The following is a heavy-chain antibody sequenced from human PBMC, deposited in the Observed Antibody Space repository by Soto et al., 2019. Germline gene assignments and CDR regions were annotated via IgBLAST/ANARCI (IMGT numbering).Heavy chain of an antibody. J-gene: IGHJ4*02. CDR3: AKARSLRIAVAPLVH. D-gene: IGHD6-19*01. Sequence: GGSLRLSCAASGFTFSSYGMHWVRQAPGKGLEWVAVISYDGSNKYYADSVKGRFTISRDNSKNTLYLQMNSLRAEDTAVYYCAKARSLRIAVAPLVHWGQGTLVTVSS. V-gene: IGHV3-30*18. CDR2: ISYDGSNK. CDR1: GFTFSSYG.